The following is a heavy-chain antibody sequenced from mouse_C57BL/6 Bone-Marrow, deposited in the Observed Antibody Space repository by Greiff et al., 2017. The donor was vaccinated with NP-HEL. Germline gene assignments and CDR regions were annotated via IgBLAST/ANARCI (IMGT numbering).Heavy chain of an antibody. CDR3: ARALRLLPYFDY. J-gene: IGHJ2*01. CDR2: ISYDGSN. CDR1: GYSITSGYY. D-gene: IGHD2-3*01. V-gene: IGHV3-6*01. Sequence: EVQLQQSGPGLVKPSQSLSLTCSVTGYSITSGYYWNWIRQFPGNKLEWMGYISYDGSNNYNPSLKNRISITRDTSKNQFFLKLNSVTTEDTATYYCARALRLLPYFDYWGQGTTLTVSS.